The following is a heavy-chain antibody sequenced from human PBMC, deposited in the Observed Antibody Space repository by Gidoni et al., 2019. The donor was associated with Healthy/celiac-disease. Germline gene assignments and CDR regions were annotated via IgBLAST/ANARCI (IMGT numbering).Heavy chain of an antibody. CDR2: IYYSGST. CDR1: GGSISSDY. Sequence: QVQLQESGPGLVKPSETLSLTCTVAGGSISSDYWSWIRQPPGKGLAWIGYIYYSGSTNSHPSLKSRVTISVDTSKNQFSLKLSSVTAAATAVYYCARDRSSGRGGIYYYYYGMDVWGQGTTVTVSS. CDR3: ARDRSSGRGGIYYYYYGMDV. J-gene: IGHJ6*02. V-gene: IGHV4-59*01. D-gene: IGHD6-19*01.